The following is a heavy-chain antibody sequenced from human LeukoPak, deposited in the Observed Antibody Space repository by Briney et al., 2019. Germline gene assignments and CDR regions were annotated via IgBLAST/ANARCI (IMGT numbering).Heavy chain of an antibody. CDR2: IYNGGNT. V-gene: IGHV4-4*09. Sequence: SETLSLTCTVSGVSINTYYASWIRQAQGKGLEFIGFIYNGGNTNYNPSLKSRATISVDTSNNQFSLRLTSVTAADTAMYYCAAGPWELDFWGQGTLVTVSS. CDR3: AAGPWELDF. D-gene: IGHD1-26*01. J-gene: IGHJ4*02. CDR1: GVSINTYY.